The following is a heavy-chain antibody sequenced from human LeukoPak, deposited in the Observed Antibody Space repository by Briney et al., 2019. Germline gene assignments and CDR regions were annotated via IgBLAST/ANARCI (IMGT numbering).Heavy chain of an antibody. CDR1: GYTFTSYD. Sequence: ASVKVSCKASGYTFTSYDINWVRQATGQGLEWMGWMNPNSGNTGYAQKLQGRVTMTTDTSTSTAYMELRSLRSDDTAVYYCARQRYPGSQQFDYWGQGTLVTVSS. V-gene: IGHV1-8*01. J-gene: IGHJ4*02. CDR3: ARQRYPGSQQFDY. CDR2: MNPNSGNT. D-gene: IGHD1-26*01.